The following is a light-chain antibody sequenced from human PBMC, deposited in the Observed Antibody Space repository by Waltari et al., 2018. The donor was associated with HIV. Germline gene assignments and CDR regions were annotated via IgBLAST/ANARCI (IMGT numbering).Light chain of an antibody. Sequence: QSVLTQPPSASGTPGQRVTISCSGSSSKIGSNPVNWYQQLPGTAPKLLIYSNKQRPSGVPDRFSGSKSGTSASLAISGLQSEDEADYYCAAWHDSLNGSWVFGGGTKLTVL. CDR3: AAWHDSLNGSWV. CDR2: SNK. V-gene: IGLV1-44*01. J-gene: IGLJ3*02. CDR1: SSKIGSNP.